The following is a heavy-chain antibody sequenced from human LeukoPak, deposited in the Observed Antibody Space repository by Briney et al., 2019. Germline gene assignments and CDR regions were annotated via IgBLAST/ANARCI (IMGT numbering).Heavy chain of an antibody. CDR3: ARETLYRAFDI. J-gene: IGHJ3*02. Sequence: SETLSLTCTVSGGSISRYYWSWIRQPPGKGLEWIGYIYYSGSTNYNPSLKTRVTIPVDTSKNQFSLKLSSVTAADTAVYYCARETLYRAFDIWGQGTMVTVSS. CDR1: GGSISRYY. CDR2: IYYSGST. V-gene: IGHV4-59*01.